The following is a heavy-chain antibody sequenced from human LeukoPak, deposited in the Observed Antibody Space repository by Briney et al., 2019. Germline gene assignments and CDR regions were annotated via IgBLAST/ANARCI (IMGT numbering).Heavy chain of an antibody. V-gene: IGHV3-23*01. CDR2: ISGSGGST. J-gene: IGHJ4*02. D-gene: IGHD5-18*01. CDR3: AKDQRHTHSYGYF. CDR1: GSRFSSYA. Sequence: GGSLRLSCVVSGSRFSSYAMSWVRQAPGKGLEWVSAISGSGGSTYYADSVKGRFTISRDNSKNTLYLQMNSLRAEDTAVYYCAKDQRHTHSYGYFWGQGTLVTVSS.